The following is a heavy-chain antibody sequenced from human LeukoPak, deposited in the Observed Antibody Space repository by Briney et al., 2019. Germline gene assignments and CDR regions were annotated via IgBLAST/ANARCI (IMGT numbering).Heavy chain of an antibody. CDR2: ISGSGDSS. CDR3: AKDLYGFYAMDV. Sequence: GGSLRLSCAASGFIFSSYSMSWVRQAPGEGLEWVSGISGSGDSSYYADSVKGRFTISRDNSGNTLYLQMNSLRAEDTAVYYCAKDLYGFYAMDVWGQGTTVTVSS. V-gene: IGHV3-23*01. D-gene: IGHD4-17*01. CDR1: GFIFSSYS. J-gene: IGHJ6*02.